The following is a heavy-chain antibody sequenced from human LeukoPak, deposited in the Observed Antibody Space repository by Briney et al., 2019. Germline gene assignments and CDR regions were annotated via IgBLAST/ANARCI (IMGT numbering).Heavy chain of an antibody. D-gene: IGHD5-18*01. CDR3: ARDRGGKVDTGAVEY. J-gene: IGHJ4*02. V-gene: IGHV3-9*01. Sequence: GGSLRLSCVGSKFTFRYYAMHWVRQAPGRGLEWVAGINGDGGGVAYADSVVGRFTISRDYAETFLYLQMNSLRPEDTALYYCARDRGGKVDTGAVEYWGQGTQVAVSS. CDR2: INGDGGGV. CDR1: KFTFRYYA.